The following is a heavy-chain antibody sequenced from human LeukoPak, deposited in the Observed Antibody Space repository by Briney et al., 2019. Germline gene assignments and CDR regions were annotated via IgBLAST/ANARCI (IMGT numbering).Heavy chain of an antibody. CDR1: GGSISSYY. CDR3: AGDYGDYEGASDI. J-gene: IGHJ3*02. D-gene: IGHD4-17*01. CDR2: IYYSGST. Sequence: PSETLSLTCTVSGGSISSYYWSWIRQPPGKGLEWIGYIYYSGSTKYNPSLKSRVTISVDTSKNQFSLKLSSVTAADTAVYFCAGDYGDYEGASDIWGQGTMVTVSS. V-gene: IGHV4-59*01.